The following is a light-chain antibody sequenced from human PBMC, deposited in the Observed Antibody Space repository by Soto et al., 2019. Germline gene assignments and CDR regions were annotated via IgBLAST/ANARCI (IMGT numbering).Light chain of an antibody. CDR2: GAS. Sequence: EIVLTQSPGTLSLSPGERAXXXXXXIQSVSSSYLAWYQQKPGQAPRLLIYGASSRATGIPDRFSGSGSGTDFTLTISRLEPEDFAVYYCQQYGSSPPITFGQGTRLGIK. J-gene: IGKJ5*01. V-gene: IGKV3-20*01. CDR1: QSVSSSY. CDR3: QQYGSSPPIT.